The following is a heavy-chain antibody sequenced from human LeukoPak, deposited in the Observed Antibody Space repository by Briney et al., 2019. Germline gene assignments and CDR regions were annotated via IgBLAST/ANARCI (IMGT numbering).Heavy chain of an antibody. Sequence: LSLTCTVSGYSISSGYYWGWIRQAPGKGLEWVSYISSSGSTIYYADSVKGRFTISRDNSKNTLYLQMSSLRAEDTAVYYCAKDPDHCSGGTCSLPDYWGQGTLVTVSS. CDR3: AKDPDHCSGGTCSLPDY. CDR2: ISSSGSTI. CDR1: GYSISSGYY. V-gene: IGHV3-11*04. D-gene: IGHD2-15*01. J-gene: IGHJ4*02.